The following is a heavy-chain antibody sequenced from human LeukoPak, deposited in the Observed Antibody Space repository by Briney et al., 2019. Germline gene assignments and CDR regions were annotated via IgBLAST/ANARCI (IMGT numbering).Heavy chain of an antibody. V-gene: IGHV1-18*01. J-gene: IGHJ4*02. CDR2: ISAYNGNT. Sequence: ASVKVSRKASGYTFTSYGISWVRQAPGQGLEWMGWISAYNGNTNYAQKLQGRVTMTTDTSTSTAYMELRSLRSDDTAVYYCARDGAVNYYDSSGYYSHWGQGTLVTVSS. D-gene: IGHD3-22*01. CDR3: ARDGAVNYYDSSGYYSH. CDR1: GYTFTSYG.